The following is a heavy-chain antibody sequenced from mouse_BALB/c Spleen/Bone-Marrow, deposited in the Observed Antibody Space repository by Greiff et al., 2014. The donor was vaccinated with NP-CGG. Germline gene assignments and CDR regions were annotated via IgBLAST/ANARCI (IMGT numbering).Heavy chain of an antibody. CDR3: ARHREVRPLAY. D-gene: IGHD2-14*01. J-gene: IGHJ3*01. CDR1: GFTFSSYA. V-gene: IGHV5-9-3*01. CDR2: ISSGGSYT. Sequence: EVQVVESGGGLVKPGGSLKLSCAASGFTFSSYAMSWVRQTPEKRLEWVATISSGGSYTYYPDSVKGRFTISRDNAKNTLYLQMSSLRSEDTAMYYCARHREVRPLAYWGQGTLVTVSA.